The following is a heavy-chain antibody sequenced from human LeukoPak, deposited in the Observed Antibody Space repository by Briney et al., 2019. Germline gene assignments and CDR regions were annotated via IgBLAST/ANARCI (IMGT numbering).Heavy chain of an antibody. CDR1: GFTFTDYY. J-gene: IGHJ4*02. V-gene: IGHV3-11*01. D-gene: IGHD1-26*01. CDR3: ARDASAGAEGSAFVLFDY. Sequence: GGSLRLSCAASGFTFTDYYMTWFRQAPGKGLEWVSYISVSGDTTTYTNSVRGRFTVSRDNVKNSVFLKMNSLRVEDPAVYYCARDASAGAEGSAFVLFDYWGQGSLVAAPS. CDR2: ISVSGDTT.